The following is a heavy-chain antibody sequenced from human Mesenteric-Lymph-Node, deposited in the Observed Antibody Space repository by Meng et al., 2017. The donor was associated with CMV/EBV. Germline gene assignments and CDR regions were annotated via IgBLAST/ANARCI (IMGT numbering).Heavy chain of an antibody. V-gene: IGHV3-20*04. CDR1: GFTFDDYG. J-gene: IGHJ4*02. Sequence: GESLKISCAASGFTFDDYGMSWVRQAPGKGLEWVSGINWNGGSTGYADSVKGRFTISRDNAKNSLYLQMNSLRAEDTALYYCARDPSLGSWYYFDYWGQGTLVTVSS. D-gene: IGHD6-13*01. CDR2: INWNGGST. CDR3: ARDPSLGSWYYFDY.